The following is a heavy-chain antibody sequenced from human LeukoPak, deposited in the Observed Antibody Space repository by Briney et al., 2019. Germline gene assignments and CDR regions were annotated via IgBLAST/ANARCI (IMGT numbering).Heavy chain of an antibody. CDR3: ARKEGIAAAGALEY. V-gene: IGHV4-39*07. CDR1: GGSISSNSYY. CDR2: IYYSRSA. D-gene: IGHD6-13*01. Sequence: SETLSLTCTVSGGSISSNSYYRGWVRQPPGKGLEWIGSIYYSRSAYYNPSLKSRVTISVDMSKNQFSLKLNSVTAADTAVYYCARKEGIAAAGALEYWGQGILVTVSS. J-gene: IGHJ4*02.